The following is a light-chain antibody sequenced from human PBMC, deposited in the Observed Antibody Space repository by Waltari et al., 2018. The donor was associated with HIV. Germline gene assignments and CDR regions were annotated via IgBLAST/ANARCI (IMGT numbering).Light chain of an antibody. CDR2: WAS. V-gene: IGKV4-1*01. Sequence: DIVMTQSPDSLAVSLGERATIHCKSSQSVLYSSNNKDYFAWYQQKPGQPPKLLIYWASTRESGVPDRFRGSGSGTDFTLTISSLQAEDVAVYYCQPYYSTQYSFGQGTKLEIK. CDR3: QPYYSTQYS. CDR1: QSVLYSSNNKDY. J-gene: IGKJ2*03.